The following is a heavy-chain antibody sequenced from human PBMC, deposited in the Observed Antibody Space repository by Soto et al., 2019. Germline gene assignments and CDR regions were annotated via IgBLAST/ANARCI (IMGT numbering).Heavy chain of an antibody. J-gene: IGHJ5*02. Sequence: GGSLRLSCTASGFTFGDYAMSWFRQAPGKGLEWVGFIRSKAYGGTTEYAASVKGRFTISRDDSKSIAYLQMNSLKTEDTAVYYCTRELGYSSSWYWFDPWGQGTLVTVSS. V-gene: IGHV3-49*03. CDR1: GFTFGDYA. CDR2: IRSKAYGGTT. CDR3: TRELGYSSSWYWFDP. D-gene: IGHD6-13*01.